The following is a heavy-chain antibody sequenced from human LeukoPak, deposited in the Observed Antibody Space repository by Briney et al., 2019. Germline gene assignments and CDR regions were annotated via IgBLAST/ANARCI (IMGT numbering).Heavy chain of an antibody. D-gene: IGHD1-26*01. CDR2: INVDGSTK. CDR1: GVTFSNQW. CDR3: ARDLGGDAYEI. Sequence: GGTLTLSCAASGVTFSNQWMSWVRQAPGKGLEWVATINVDGSTKYLLDSVKGRFTISRDNAENSLYLQMNSLRADDTAVYYCARDLGGDAYEIWGQGTMVIVSS. J-gene: IGHJ3*02. V-gene: IGHV3-7*04.